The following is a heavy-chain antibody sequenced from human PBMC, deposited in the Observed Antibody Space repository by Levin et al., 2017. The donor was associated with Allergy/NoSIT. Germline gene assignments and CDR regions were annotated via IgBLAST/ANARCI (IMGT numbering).Heavy chain of an antibody. CDR1: GFIFRRYA. D-gene: IGHD1-26*01. V-gene: IGHV3-21*01. Sequence: LSLTCAASGFIFRRYAMNWVRQSPGKGLEWISSITSSGSYINYADSVKGRFTISRDNAKKSLYLQMSGLRGDDSAVYYCASGGGSYNYWGQGTLVTVSS. CDR3: ASGGGSYNY. CDR2: ITSSGSYI. J-gene: IGHJ4*02.